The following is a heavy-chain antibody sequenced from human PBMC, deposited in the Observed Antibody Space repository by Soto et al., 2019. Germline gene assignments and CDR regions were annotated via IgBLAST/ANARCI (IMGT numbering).Heavy chain of an antibody. J-gene: IGHJ4*02. CDR1: GYTFTGYY. CDR2: INPNSGGT. Sequence: QVQLVQSGAEVKKPGASVKVSCKASGYTFTGYYMHWVRQAPGQGLEWMGWINPNSGGTNYAQKFQGWVTMTRDRSISTAYMELSRLRSDDTAVYYCASAENFSIFGVVITGYYFDYWGQGTLVTVSS. CDR3: ASAENFSIFGVVITGYYFDY. V-gene: IGHV1-2*04. D-gene: IGHD3-3*01.